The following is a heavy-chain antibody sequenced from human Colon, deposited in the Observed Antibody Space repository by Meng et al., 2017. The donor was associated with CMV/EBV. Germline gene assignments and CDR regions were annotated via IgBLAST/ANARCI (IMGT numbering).Heavy chain of an antibody. CDR2: LNSDGSST. D-gene: IGHD3-3*01. CDR1: GFSFSSYW. CDR3: ARTEWLGHYYGMDV. V-gene: IGHV3-74*01. J-gene: IGHJ6*02. Sequence: GESLKISCAASGFSFSSYWMHWVRQPPGKGLVWVSRLNSDGSSTDYADSVKGRFTISRDNEKKTLYLHMNSLRVEDTAVYYCARTEWLGHYYGMDVWGQGTAVTVSS.